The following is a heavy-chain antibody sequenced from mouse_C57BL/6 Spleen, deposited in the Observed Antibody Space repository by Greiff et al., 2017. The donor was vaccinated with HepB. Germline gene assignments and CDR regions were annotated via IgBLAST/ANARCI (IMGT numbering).Heavy chain of an antibody. CDR2: IYPGSGNT. Sequence: VQLQQSGAELVRPGASVKLSCKASGYTFTDYYINWVKQRPGQGLEWIARIYPGSGNTYYNEKFKGKATLTAEKSSSTAYMQLSSLTSEDSAVYFCARWGYYGSSPTFFDYWGQGTTLTVSS. CDR3: ARWGYYGSSPTFFDY. J-gene: IGHJ2*01. CDR1: GYTFTDYY. V-gene: IGHV1-76*01. D-gene: IGHD1-1*01.